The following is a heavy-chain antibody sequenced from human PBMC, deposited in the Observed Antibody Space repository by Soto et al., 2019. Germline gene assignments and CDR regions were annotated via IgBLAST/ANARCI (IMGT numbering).Heavy chain of an antibody. CDR3: ARDRGGSYFPLDY. V-gene: IGHV3-33*01. CDR1: GFTFSSYG. D-gene: IGHD1-26*01. CDR2: IWYDGSNK. J-gene: IGHJ4*02. Sequence: GGSLRLSCAASGFTFSSYGMHWVRQAPGKGLEWVAVIWYDGSNKYYADSVKGRFTISRDNSKNTLYLQMNSLRAEDTAVYYCARDRGGSYFPLDYWGQGTLVTVSS.